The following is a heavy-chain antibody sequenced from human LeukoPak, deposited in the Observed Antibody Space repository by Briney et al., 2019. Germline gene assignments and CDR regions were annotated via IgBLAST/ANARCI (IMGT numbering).Heavy chain of an antibody. CDR1: GYTFTSYG. Sequence: ASVKVSCKASGYTFTSYGISWVRQAPGQRLEWMGWISAYNGNTNYAQKLQCRVNMTTDTSTSTAYMELRSLRSDDTAVYYCARSRQAMTTVTTGDYWGQGTLVTVSS. D-gene: IGHD4-17*01. CDR2: ISAYNGNT. CDR3: ARSRQAMTTVTTGDY. J-gene: IGHJ4*02. V-gene: IGHV1-18*01.